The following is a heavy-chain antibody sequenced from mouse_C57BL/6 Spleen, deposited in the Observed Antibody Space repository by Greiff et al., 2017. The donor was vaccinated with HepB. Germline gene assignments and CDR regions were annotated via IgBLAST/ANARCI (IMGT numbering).Heavy chain of an antibody. CDR1: GFTFSDFY. CDR2: SRNKANDYTT. J-gene: IGHJ4*01. D-gene: IGHD1-1*02. Sequence: EVKVVESGGGLVQSGRSLRLSCATSGFTFSDFYMEWVRQAPGKGLEWIAASRNKANDYTTEYSASVKGRFIVSRDTSQSILYLQMNALRAEDTAIYYCARDDYYNAMDYWGQGASVTVSS. V-gene: IGHV7-1*01. CDR3: ARDDYYNAMDY.